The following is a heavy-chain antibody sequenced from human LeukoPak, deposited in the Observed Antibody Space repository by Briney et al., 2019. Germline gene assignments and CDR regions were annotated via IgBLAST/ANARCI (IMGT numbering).Heavy chain of an antibody. CDR1: GYTFTSCY. Sequence: GASVKVSCKASGYTFTSCYMHWVRQAPGQWLEWMGRINPNSGGTNYAQKFQGGVTMTRDTSISTAYMELSRLRSDDTAVYYCATPAGTTNYYYYYGMDVWGQGTTVTVSS. CDR3: ATPAGTTNYYYYYGMDV. J-gene: IGHJ6*02. D-gene: IGHD1/OR15-1a*01. CDR2: INPNSGGT. V-gene: IGHV1-2*06.